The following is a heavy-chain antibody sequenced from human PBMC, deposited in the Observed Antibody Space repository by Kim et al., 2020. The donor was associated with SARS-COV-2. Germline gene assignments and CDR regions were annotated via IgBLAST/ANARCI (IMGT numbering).Heavy chain of an antibody. J-gene: IGHJ1*01. D-gene: IGHD3-22*01. V-gene: IGHV3-74*01. CDR3: ARAGDYDSSGYYGFFHH. Sequence: VKGRFTISRDNAKNALYLQMNSLRPEDTAVYYCARAGDYDSSGYYGFFHHWGQGARVTVSS.